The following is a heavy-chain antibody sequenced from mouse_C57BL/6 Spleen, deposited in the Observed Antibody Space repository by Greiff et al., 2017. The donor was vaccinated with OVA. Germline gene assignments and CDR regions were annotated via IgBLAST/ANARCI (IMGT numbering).Heavy chain of an antibody. D-gene: IGHD1-1*01. Sequence: VQLQQPGAELVKPGASVKLSCKASGYTFTSYWMHWVKQRPGQGLEWIGMIHPNSGSTNYNEKFKSKATLTVDKSSSTAYMQLSSLTSEDSAVYYCARSHLLLRYYYFDYWGQGTTLTVSS. CDR2: IHPNSGST. CDR3: ARSHLLLRYYYFDY. V-gene: IGHV1-64*01. CDR1: GYTFTSYW. J-gene: IGHJ2*01.